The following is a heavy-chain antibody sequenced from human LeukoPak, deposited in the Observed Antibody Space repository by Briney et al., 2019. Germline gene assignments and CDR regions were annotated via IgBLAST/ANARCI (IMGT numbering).Heavy chain of an antibody. CDR1: GFTFSTYW. CDR2: ISSDGSTT. J-gene: IGHJ6*03. Sequence: GGSLRLSCAASGFTFSTYWMYWVRQVPGKGLVWVSRISSDGSTTSYADSVKGRFTISRDNAKGTLFLQMDSLRPEDTAVHYCARDNSMDVWGKGTTVTVSS. CDR3: ARDNSMDV. V-gene: IGHV3-74*01.